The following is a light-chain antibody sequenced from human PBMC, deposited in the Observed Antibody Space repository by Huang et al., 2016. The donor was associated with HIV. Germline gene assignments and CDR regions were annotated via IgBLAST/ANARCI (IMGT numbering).Light chain of an antibody. CDR1: QSVTSGY. Sequence: TVLTQSPGTLPLSPGERATLFCRASQSVTSGYRAWYQQRPGQAPRLLIFGAASRAAGIPDRFSGSGSGTDFALTIDRLEPEDFALYYCQYYGGSSSFGQGTRLEIK. CDR3: QYYGGSSS. CDR2: GAA. V-gene: IGKV3-20*01. J-gene: IGKJ5*01.